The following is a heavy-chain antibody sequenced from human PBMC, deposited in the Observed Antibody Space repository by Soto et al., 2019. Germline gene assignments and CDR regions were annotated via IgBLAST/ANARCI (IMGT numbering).Heavy chain of an antibody. Sequence: GGSLRLSCAASGFTFSGSAMHWVRQASGKGLEWVGRIRSKANSYATAYAASVKGRFTISRDDSKNTAYLQMNSLKTEDTAVYYCTRGDYDILTGYPKAGYYYYYMDVWGKGTTVTVSS. CDR3: TRGDYDILTGYPKAGYYYYYMDV. V-gene: IGHV3-73*01. CDR1: GFTFSGSA. D-gene: IGHD3-9*01. J-gene: IGHJ6*03. CDR2: IRSKANSYAT.